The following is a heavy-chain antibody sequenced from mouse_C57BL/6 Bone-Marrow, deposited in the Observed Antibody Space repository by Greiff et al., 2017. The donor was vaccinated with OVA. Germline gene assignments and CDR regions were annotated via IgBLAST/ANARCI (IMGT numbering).Heavy chain of an antibody. CDR2: ISSGSSTI. V-gene: IGHV5-17*01. J-gene: IGHJ2*01. Sequence: EVKLVESGGGLVKPGGSLKLSCAASGFTFSDYGMYWVRQAPEKGLEWVAYISSGSSTIYYADTVKGRFTISRDNAKNTLFLQMTSLRSEDTAMYYCARDDYWGQGTTLTVSS. CDR1: GFTFSDYG. CDR3: ARDDY.